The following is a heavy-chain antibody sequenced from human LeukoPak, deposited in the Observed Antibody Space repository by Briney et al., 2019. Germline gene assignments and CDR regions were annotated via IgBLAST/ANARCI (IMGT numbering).Heavy chain of an antibody. Sequence: GGSLRLSCAASGFTFSSYWMRWVRQAPGKGLEGVANIKQDGSEKYYVDSVKGRFTISRDNAKNSLYLQMNSLRAEDTALYYCARDRGSSWYYFDYWGQGTLVTLSS. CDR2: IKQDGSEK. J-gene: IGHJ4*02. D-gene: IGHD6-13*01. V-gene: IGHV3-7*01. CDR1: GFTFSSYW. CDR3: ARDRGSSWYYFDY.